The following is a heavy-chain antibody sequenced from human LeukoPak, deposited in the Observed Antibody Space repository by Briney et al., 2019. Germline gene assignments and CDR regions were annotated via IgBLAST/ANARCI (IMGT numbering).Heavy chain of an antibody. CDR2: INPKNGDT. CDR3: ARDGYNYGYPYLDY. J-gene: IGHJ4*02. Sequence: ASVKVSCKASGYTFTDYYIHWLRQAPGQGLEWMGWINPKNGDTHYAHKFQGRVTMTKDQSISTAYMELTRLTSDDTAVYYCARDGYNYGYPYLDYWGQGTLVTVSS. D-gene: IGHD5-18*01. V-gene: IGHV1-2*07. CDR1: GYTFTDYY.